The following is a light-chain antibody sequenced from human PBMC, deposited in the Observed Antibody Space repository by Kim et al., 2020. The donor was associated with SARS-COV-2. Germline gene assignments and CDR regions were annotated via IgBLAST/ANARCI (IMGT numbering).Light chain of an antibody. CDR1: QSVRSSY. CDR3: QQYGSSPYT. J-gene: IGKJ2*01. CDR2: DGS. Sequence: LSPVEKTTLSCRASQSVRSSYLAWYQQKPGQAPRLLIYDGSSRTTDIPDRFSGSGSGTDFSLTISRLEPEDFTVYYCQQYGSSPYTFGQGTKLEI. V-gene: IGKV3-20*01.